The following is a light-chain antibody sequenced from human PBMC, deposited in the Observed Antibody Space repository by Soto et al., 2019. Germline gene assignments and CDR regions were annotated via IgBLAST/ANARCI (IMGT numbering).Light chain of an antibody. Sequence: DIQMTQSPSAMSASVGDRVTITCRASQGINDNLAWFQQKPGQVPKRLIYGAFSLQRGVPSRFSGSGSGTEFTLTISSLQPEDFATYYCLQHNTFQWTFGQGTKVEIQ. CDR3: LQHNTFQWT. CDR1: QGINDN. V-gene: IGKV1-17*03. CDR2: GAF. J-gene: IGKJ1*01.